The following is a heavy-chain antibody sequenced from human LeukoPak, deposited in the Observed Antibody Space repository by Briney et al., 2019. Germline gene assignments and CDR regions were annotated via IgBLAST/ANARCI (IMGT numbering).Heavy chain of an antibody. Sequence: GGSLRLSCAASGFTFSSYAMSWVRQAPGKGLEWVSAISGGGGSTYYADSVKGRFTVSRDNSKNTLYLQMNSLTAEDTGVYYCANRVAQHDSWGQGTLVTVSS. CDR3: ANRVAQHDS. J-gene: IGHJ5*02. V-gene: IGHV3-23*01. CDR2: ISGGGGST. D-gene: IGHD3-16*01. CDR1: GFTFSSYA.